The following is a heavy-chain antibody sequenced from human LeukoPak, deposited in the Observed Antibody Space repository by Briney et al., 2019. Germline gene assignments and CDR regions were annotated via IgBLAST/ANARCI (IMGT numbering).Heavy chain of an antibody. Sequence: PSETLSLTCAVYGGSFSGYYWSWIHQPPGKGLEWIGEINHSGSTNYNPSLKSRVTISVDTSKNQFSLKLSSVTAADTAVYYCARGDSGSKLFDYWGQGTLVTVSS. D-gene: IGHD1-26*01. J-gene: IGHJ4*02. CDR3: ARGDSGSKLFDY. CDR2: INHSGST. CDR1: GGSFSGYY. V-gene: IGHV4-34*01.